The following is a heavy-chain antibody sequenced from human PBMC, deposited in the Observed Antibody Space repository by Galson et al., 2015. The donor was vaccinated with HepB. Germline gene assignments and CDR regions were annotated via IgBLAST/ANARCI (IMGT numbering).Heavy chain of an antibody. J-gene: IGHJ4*02. CDR3: AREDRAYDILTGYYRSADY. V-gene: IGHV3-48*04. Sequence: SLRLSCAASGFTFSSYSMNWVRQAPGKGLEWVSYISSSSSTIYYADSVKGRFTISRDNAKNSLYLQMNSLRAEDTAVYYCAREDRAYDILTGYYRSADYWGQGTLVTVSS. CDR2: ISSSSSTI. D-gene: IGHD3-9*01. CDR1: GFTFSSYS.